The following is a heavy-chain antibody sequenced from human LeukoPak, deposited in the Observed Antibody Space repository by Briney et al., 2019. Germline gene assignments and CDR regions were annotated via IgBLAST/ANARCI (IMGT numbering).Heavy chain of an antibody. V-gene: IGHV4-30-2*01. J-gene: IGHJ3*02. CDR1: GGSISSGGYS. CDR2: IYHSGST. CDR3: ARVCSGGSCEDAFDI. D-gene: IGHD2-15*01. Sequence: PSQTLSLTCAVSGGSISSGGYSWSWIRQPPGKGLEWIGYIYHSGSTHYNPSLKSRVTMSVDTSKNQFSLKLSSVTAADTAVYYCARVCSGGSCEDAFDIWGQGTMVTVSS.